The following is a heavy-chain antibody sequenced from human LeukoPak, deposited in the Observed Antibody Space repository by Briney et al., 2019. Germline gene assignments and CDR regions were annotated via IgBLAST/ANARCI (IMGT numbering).Heavy chain of an antibody. Sequence: SETLSLTCTVSGSSVSNHWWIWIRQPAGKGLEWIGRISSRGYTNYNPSLKSRVAMPVDTSKNQFSLKLNSVTAADTAVYYCVRTMTREWGGWYDNDYWGRGTLVTVSS. J-gene: IGHJ4*03. D-gene: IGHD6-19*01. CDR2: ISSRGYT. CDR3: VRTMTREWGGWYDNDY. CDR1: GSSVSNHW. V-gene: IGHV4-4*07.